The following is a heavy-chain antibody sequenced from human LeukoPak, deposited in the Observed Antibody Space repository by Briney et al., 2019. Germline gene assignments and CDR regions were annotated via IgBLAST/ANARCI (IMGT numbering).Heavy chain of an antibody. CDR1: GFTLKNAW. CDR3: TRDQTPYY. CDR2: IKSTRDGRAT. J-gene: IGHJ4*02. V-gene: IGHV3-15*01. Sequence: PGGSLRLSCEASGFTLKNAWMIWVRQAPREGPEWVGRIKSTRDGRATEYAAPVKGRFTISRHDSKNTVYLQMSSLITDDTGVYYCTRDQTPYYWGQGTLVTVPS.